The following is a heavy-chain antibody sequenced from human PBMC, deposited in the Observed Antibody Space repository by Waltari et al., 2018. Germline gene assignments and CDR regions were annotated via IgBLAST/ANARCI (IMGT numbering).Heavy chain of an antibody. CDR1: GGSFSGYY. CDR2: INHSGST. Sequence: QVQLQQWGAGLLKPSETLSLTCAVYGGSFSGYYWSWIRQPPGKGLEWIGEINHSGSTNYNPSRKSRVTISVDTSKNQFSLKLSSVTAADTAVYYCARAKVVVAATRWFDPWGQGTLVTVSS. D-gene: IGHD2-15*01. J-gene: IGHJ5*02. CDR3: ARAKVVVAATRWFDP. V-gene: IGHV4-34*01.